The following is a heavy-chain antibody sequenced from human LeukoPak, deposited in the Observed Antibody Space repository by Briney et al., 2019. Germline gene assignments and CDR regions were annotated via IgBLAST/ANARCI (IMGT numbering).Heavy chain of an antibody. J-gene: IGHJ4*02. V-gene: IGHV3-7*01. CDR3: ARGPFVDYYDSSGYYYFDY. D-gene: IGHD3-22*01. CDR2: IKQDGSEK. Sequence: GGSLRLSCAASGFTFSSYWMSWVRQAPGKGLEWVANIKQDGSEKYYVDSVKGRFTISRDNAKNSLYLQMNSLRAEDTAVYYCARGPFVDYYDSSGYYYFDYWGQGTLVTVSS. CDR1: GFTFSSYW.